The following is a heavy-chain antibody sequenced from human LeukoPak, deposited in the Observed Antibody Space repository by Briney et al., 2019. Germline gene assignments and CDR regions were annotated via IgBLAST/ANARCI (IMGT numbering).Heavy chain of an antibody. CDR3: AREVSDDILTGYSGRNWFAP. Sequence: ASVTVSCKASGGTFSSYAISWVRQAPGQGLEWMGGIIPIFGTANYAQKFQGRVTITTDESTSTAYMELSSLRSEDTAVYYCAREVSDDILTGYSGRNWFAPWGQGTLVTVSS. CDR1: GGTFSSYA. CDR2: IIPIFGTA. J-gene: IGHJ5*02. V-gene: IGHV1-69*05. D-gene: IGHD3-9*01.